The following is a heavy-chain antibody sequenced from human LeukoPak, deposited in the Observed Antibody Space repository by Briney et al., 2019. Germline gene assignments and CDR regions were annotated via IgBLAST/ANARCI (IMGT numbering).Heavy chain of an antibody. CDR2: ISGSGGST. CDR3: AKAPRAAAGTYNGMDV. D-gene: IGHD6-13*01. CDR1: GFTFSSYA. V-gene: IGHV3-23*01. J-gene: IGHJ6*02. Sequence: GGSLRLSCAASGFTFSSYAMSWFRKAPGKGLEWVSAISGSGGSTYYADSVKGRFTISRDNSKNTLYLQMNSLRAEDTAVYYCAKAPRAAAGTYNGMDVWGQGTTVTVSS.